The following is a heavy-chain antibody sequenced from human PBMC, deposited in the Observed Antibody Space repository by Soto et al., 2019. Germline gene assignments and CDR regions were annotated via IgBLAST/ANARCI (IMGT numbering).Heavy chain of an antibody. CDR1: GFSFSPSG. CDR3: ARDGSHYDVDY. V-gene: IGHV3-33*01. D-gene: IGHD4-4*01. J-gene: IGHJ4*02. CDR2: IWNDGSTT. Sequence: LVESGGGVAQPGRSLRLSCTTSGFSFSPSGMHWVRQAPGKGLEWVGIIWNDGSTTHYADSVKGRLTISRDNSKNTRYLQMNSLRDEDTAVYYCARDGSHYDVDYWGQGTLVTVSS.